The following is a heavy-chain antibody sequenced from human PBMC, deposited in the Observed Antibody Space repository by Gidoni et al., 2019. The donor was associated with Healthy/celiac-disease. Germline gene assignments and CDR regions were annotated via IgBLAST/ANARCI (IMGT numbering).Heavy chain of an antibody. J-gene: IGHJ4*02. CDR2: INHSGST. V-gene: IGHV4-34*01. Sequence: QVQLQQWGAGLLQPSETLSLTCAVYGGSFSGYYWSWIRPPPGKGLEWIGEINHSGSTNYNPSLKSRVTISVDTSKNQFSLKLSSVTAADTAVYYCARATGILTGNYYFDYWGQGTLVTVSS. D-gene: IGHD3-9*01. CDR3: ARATGILTGNYYFDY. CDR1: GGSFSGYY.